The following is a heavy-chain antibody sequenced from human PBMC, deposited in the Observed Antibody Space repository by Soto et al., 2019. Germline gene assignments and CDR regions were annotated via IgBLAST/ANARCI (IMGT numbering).Heavy chain of an antibody. CDR2: INYSGRT. V-gene: IGHV4-39*01. D-gene: IGHD1-26*01. Sequence: SETLSLTCTVSGGSIGSSCNYWGWIRQPPGTGLEWIGTINYSGRTYDNPSLKSRVTMSVDTSKNQFSLKLTSVTAADTAVYYCARHEISGTYFDYWGQGTLVTVSS. CDR3: ARHEISGTYFDY. J-gene: IGHJ4*02. CDR1: GGSIGSSCNY.